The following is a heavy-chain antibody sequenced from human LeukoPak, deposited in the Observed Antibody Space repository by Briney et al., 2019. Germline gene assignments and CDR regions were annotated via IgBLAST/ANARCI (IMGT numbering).Heavy chain of an antibody. CDR3: ARGVVAATFYYYMDV. V-gene: IGHV1-2*02. CDR1: GYTFTAYY. J-gene: IGHJ6*03. D-gene: IGHD2-15*01. Sequence: ASVKVSCKASGYTFTAYYIHWVRQAPGQGLEWMGWVDPNSGGTHYAQKFQGRVTMTRDTSNSTAYMELSRLRSGDTALYYCARGVVAATFYYYMDVWGKGTTVTVSS. CDR2: VDPNSGGT.